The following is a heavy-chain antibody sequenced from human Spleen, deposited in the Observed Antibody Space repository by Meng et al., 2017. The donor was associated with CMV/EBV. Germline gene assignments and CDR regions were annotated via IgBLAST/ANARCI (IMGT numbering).Heavy chain of an antibody. Sequence: GGSLRLSCAASGFTFSAYGMHWFRQASGKGLEWVAVISHDGSNIHYADSVRGRFSISRDNSKNTLYLQLDSLRPEDTGVFFCARDNDYWGQGTLVTVSS. CDR1: GFTFSAYG. J-gene: IGHJ4*02. CDR3: ARDNDY. V-gene: IGHV3-30*12. CDR2: ISHDGSNI.